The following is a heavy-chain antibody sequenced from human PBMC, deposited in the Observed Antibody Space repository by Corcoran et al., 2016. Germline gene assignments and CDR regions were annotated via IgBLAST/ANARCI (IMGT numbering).Heavy chain of an antibody. J-gene: IGHJ4*02. CDR2: IRSRAYGGTT. CDR3: TGVVVTAISQRDD. V-gene: IGHV3-49*03. Sequence: VQLVESGVGSVQRGRSLRFSCTAYGFTFGDYAMSWFRQDPGTGLEWVGCIRSRAYGGTTEYAASVKGRFTISRDDSKSIAYLQMNSLKTEYTALYYCTGVVVTAISQRDDWCQVILVTV. CDR1: GFTFGDYA. D-gene: IGHD2-21*02.